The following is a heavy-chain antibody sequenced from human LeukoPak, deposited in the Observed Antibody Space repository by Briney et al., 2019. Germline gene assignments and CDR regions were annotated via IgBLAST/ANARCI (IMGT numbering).Heavy chain of an antibody. J-gene: IGHJ4*02. V-gene: IGHV1-69*01. CDR1: GGTFSSYA. Sequence: GSSVKVSCKASGGTFSSYAISWVRQAPGQGLEWMGGIIPIFGTANYAQKSQGRVTITADESTSTAYMELSRLRSDDTAVYYCARDFGYCSGGSCYPDYWGQGTLVTVPS. D-gene: IGHD2-15*01. CDR2: IIPIFGTA. CDR3: ARDFGYCSGGSCYPDY.